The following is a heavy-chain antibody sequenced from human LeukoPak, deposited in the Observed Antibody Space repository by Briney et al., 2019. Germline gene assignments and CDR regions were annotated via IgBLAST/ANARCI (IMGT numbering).Heavy chain of an antibody. D-gene: IGHD3-10*01. CDR3: ARYGSGSYYNDQTDY. V-gene: IGHV4-4*07. CDR2: TYTSGST. Sequence: SETLSLTCTVSGGSISSYYWSWIRQPAGKGLEWIGRTYTSGSTNYNPSLKSRVTISVDTSKNQFSLKLSSVTAADTAVYYCARYGSGSYYNDQTDYWGQGTLATVSS. J-gene: IGHJ4*02. CDR1: GGSISSYY.